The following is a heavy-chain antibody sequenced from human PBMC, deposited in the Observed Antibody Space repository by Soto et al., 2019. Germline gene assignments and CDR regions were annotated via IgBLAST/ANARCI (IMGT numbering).Heavy chain of an antibody. D-gene: IGHD3-10*01. CDR1: GFIVTSNY. V-gene: IGHV3-53*01. CDR2: IYSDGTT. Sequence: QLVESGGGLMQPGGSLRLSCAASGFIVTSNYMSWVRQAPGKGLEWVSVIYSDGTTNYAESVKGRFTISRDKSKNTVFLQMSSLRAEDTAVYYCAKGGPGASSGLFESWGQGTLVTVSS. J-gene: IGHJ4*02. CDR3: AKGGPGASSGLFES.